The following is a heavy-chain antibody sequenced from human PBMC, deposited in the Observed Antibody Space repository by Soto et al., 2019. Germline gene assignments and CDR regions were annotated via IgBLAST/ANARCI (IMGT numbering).Heavy chain of an antibody. CDR1: GFTFSSYA. CDR2: ISYDGSNK. CDR3: ARDLEYRSRSIDY. Sequence: QVQLVESGGGVVQPGRSLRLSCAASGFTFSSYAMHWVRQAPGKGLEWVAGISYDGSNKYYEDTVKGRFTISRDNSKNTLYLQVTGLRATDTHVCYCARDLEYRSRSIDYWGQGTLVTVSS. D-gene: IGHD6-13*01. J-gene: IGHJ4*02. V-gene: IGHV3-30-3*01.